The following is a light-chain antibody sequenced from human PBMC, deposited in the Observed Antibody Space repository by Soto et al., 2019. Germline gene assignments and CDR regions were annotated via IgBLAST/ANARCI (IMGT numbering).Light chain of an antibody. J-gene: IGKJ1*01. Sequence: DIQMTQSPSSLSASVGDRVTITCRASQGIANYLAWYQQKPGKVPKLLIYGASTLHSGVPSRFSGSGFGTDFTLTISSLQPEDVATYYCQKYNSALSWTFGQGTKVEIK. CDR2: GAS. CDR3: QKYNSALSWT. V-gene: IGKV1-27*01. CDR1: QGIANY.